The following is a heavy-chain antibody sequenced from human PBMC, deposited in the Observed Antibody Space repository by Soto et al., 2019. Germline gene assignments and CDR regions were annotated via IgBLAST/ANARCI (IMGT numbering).Heavy chain of an antibody. CDR3: ARDISASDGDY. D-gene: IGHD2-21*01. J-gene: IGHJ4*02. CDR1: GYSISSGYY. Sequence: SETLSLTCDVSGYSISSGYYWGWIRQPPGKGLEWIGNIHHSGSTYYNPSLKSRVTISIDTSTNQFSLSLSSVTAADTAVYYCARDISASDGDYWCQGILVTV. V-gene: IGHV4-38-2*02. CDR2: IHHSGST.